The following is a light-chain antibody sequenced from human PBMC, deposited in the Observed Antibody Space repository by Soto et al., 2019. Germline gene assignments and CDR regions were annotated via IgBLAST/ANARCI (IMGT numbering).Light chain of an antibody. CDR3: QQYYSFPPT. CDR1: QSISSW. Sequence: EIEMTQSPSTLSASVGERVTITFRASQSISSWLAWYQQKPGKAPKLLIYKASTLETGVPSTFSGSGSGTEFTLTIICLQSEDFATYYCQQYYSFPPTFGQGTRLEIK. CDR2: KAS. J-gene: IGKJ5*01. V-gene: IGKV1-5*03.